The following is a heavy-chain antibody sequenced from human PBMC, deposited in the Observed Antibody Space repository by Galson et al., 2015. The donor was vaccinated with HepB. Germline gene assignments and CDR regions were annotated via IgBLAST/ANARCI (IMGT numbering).Heavy chain of an antibody. CDR1: GYAFTSYY. J-gene: IGHJ6*02. Sequence: SVKVSCKASGYAFTSYYMHWVRQAPGQGLEWMGIINPSGGSTSYAQKFQGRVTMTRDTSTSTVYMELSSLRSEDTAVYYCARDYDADTAMVVTSGNYYYYGMDVWGQGTTVTVSS. D-gene: IGHD5-18*01. V-gene: IGHV1-46*01. CDR2: INPSGGST. CDR3: ARDYDADTAMVVTSGNYYYYGMDV.